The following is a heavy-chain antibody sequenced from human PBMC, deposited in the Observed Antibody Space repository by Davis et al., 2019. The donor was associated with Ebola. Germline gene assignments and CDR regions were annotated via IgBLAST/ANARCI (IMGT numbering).Heavy chain of an antibody. CDR3: AKDKVQLERPLPGALDI. J-gene: IGHJ3*02. Sequence: GESLKISCAASGFTFSSYAMHWVRQAPGKGLEWVAVISYDGSNKYYADSVKGRFTISRDNSKNTLYLQMNSLRAEDTAVYYCAKDKVQLERPLPGALDIWGQGTMVTVSS. D-gene: IGHD1-1*01. CDR1: GFTFSSYA. V-gene: IGHV3-30*04. CDR2: ISYDGSNK.